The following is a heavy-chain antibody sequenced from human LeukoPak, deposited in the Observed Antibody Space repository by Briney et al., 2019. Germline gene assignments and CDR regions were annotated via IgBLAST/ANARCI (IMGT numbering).Heavy chain of an antibody. Sequence: SETLSLTCAVYGGSFSNYYWSWFRQPPGKGLEWIGEINRSEYSNYNPSLKSRVTISVDTSKNQFSLKLASVTAADTAIYYCAKGAGGFSYYNWFDPWGQGTLVTVSS. J-gene: IGHJ5*02. D-gene: IGHD5-18*01. V-gene: IGHV4-34*01. CDR1: GGSFSNYY. CDR3: AKGAGGFSYYNWFDP. CDR2: INRSEYS.